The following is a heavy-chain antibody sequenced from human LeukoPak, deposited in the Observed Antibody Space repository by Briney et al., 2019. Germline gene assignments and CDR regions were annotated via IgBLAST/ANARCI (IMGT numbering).Heavy chain of an antibody. Sequence: GASVKVSCKASGYPFSVYHMHWVRQAPGHGLEWMGRIIPNSGATTYAQKFQGRVTMTSDTSTTTVYLQLNNLRSDDTAMYYCARDDYGSDYWGQGTLVTASS. V-gene: IGHV1-46*01. D-gene: IGHD4/OR15-4a*01. CDR2: IIPNSGAT. CDR1: GYPFSVYH. CDR3: ARDDYGSDY. J-gene: IGHJ4*02.